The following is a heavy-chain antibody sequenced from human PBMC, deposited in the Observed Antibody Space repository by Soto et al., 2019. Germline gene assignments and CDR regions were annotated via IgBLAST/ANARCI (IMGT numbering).Heavy chain of an antibody. V-gene: IGHV3-74*01. Sequence: EVQLVESGGGLGQPGGSLRLSCAASGFTFSSYWMHWVRQAPGKGLVWVSRINSDGSSTSYADSVKGRFTISRDNAKNTLYLQMNSLRAEDTAVYYCARDQDIVRNPLYGMDVWGQGTTVTVSS. CDR1: GFTFSSYW. CDR3: ARDQDIVRNPLYGMDV. D-gene: IGHD2-8*01. CDR2: INSDGSST. J-gene: IGHJ6*02.